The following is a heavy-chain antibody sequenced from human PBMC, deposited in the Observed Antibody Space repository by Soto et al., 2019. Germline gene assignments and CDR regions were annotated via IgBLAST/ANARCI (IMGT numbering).Heavy chain of an antibody. CDR2: VSTSGAT. J-gene: IGHJ6*02. Sequence: QVQLQESGPRLVKPSETLSLTCTVSDDFISSYYWNWIRQPAGKGLEWIGRVSTSGATNYNPSLESRVTISVDTSKTLSSRKLTSVTAADTAVYFCARADYAILTGSYAMDVWGQGTTVTVSS. V-gene: IGHV4-4*07. CDR3: ARADYAILTGSYAMDV. CDR1: DDFISSYY. D-gene: IGHD3-9*01.